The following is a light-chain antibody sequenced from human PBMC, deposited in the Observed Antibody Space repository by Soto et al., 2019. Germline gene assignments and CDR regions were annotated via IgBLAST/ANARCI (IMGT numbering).Light chain of an antibody. CDR3: QQFISHYGT. CDR1: HNINRW. Sequence: DIQMTQSPSTLSASVGDRVTITCRASHNINRWLAWYQQKPGRAPKLVILDASYLGSGVPSRFSGSGSGTEFSLTISSLQPDDFATYYCQQFISHYGTFGQGTKVEFK. J-gene: IGKJ1*01. V-gene: IGKV1-5*01. CDR2: DAS.